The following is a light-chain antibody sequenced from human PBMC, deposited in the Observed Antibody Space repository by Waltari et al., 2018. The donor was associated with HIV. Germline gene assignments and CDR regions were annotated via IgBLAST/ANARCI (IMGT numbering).Light chain of an antibody. J-gene: IGLJ2*01. V-gene: IGLV2-14*01. CDR1: SSDVGVYNY. Sequence: QSALTQPASVSVSPGQSITISCTGTSSDVGVYNYVSWYQQHPGKAPKLLIYDVSYRPSGVSNRFSGSKSGNTASLTISGLQAEDEADYYCSSYTSSSTLYVVFGGGTKLTVL. CDR2: DVS. CDR3: SSYTSSSTLYVV.